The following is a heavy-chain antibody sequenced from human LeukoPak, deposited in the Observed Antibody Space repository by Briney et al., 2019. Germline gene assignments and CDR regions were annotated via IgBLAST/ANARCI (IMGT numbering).Heavy chain of an antibody. Sequence: PSQTLSLTCTVSGGSISSGDYYWSWIRQPPGKGLEWIGYIYYSGSTYYNPSLKSRVTISVDTSKNQFSLKLSSVTAADTAVYYCARETGYDILTGYFIYYFDYWGQGTLVTVSS. CDR3: ARETGYDILTGYFIYYFDY. CDR2: IYYSGST. V-gene: IGHV4-30-4*01. J-gene: IGHJ4*02. D-gene: IGHD3-9*01. CDR1: GGSISSGDYY.